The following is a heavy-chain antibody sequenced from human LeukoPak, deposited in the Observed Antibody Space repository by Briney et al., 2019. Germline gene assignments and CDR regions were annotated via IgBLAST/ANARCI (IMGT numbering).Heavy chain of an antibody. Sequence: SSETLSLTCTVSGGSISSSNYYWGWIRQPPGKGLEWIGSIYYSGSTYYNPSLKSRVTISVDTSKNQFSLKLSSVTAADTAVYYCARPQKEWLLPFDYWGQGTLVTVSS. CDR3: ARPQKEWLLPFDY. V-gene: IGHV4-39*01. J-gene: IGHJ4*02. CDR1: GGSISSSNYY. CDR2: IYYSGST. D-gene: IGHD3-3*01.